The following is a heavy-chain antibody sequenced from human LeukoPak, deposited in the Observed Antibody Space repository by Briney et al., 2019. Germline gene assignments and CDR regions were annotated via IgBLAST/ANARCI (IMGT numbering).Heavy chain of an antibody. CDR3: AAAAVAVDY. D-gene: IGHD6-19*01. J-gene: IGHJ4*02. CDR1: DYSISNGYS. Sequence: SETLSLTCTVSDYSISNGYSWGWIRQPPGKGLEWIGFIYHSGSTNYNPSLKSRLTLSVDKSKNQFSLKLSSVTAADTAVYYCAAAAVAVDYWGQGTLVTVSS. V-gene: IGHV4-38-2*02. CDR2: IYHSGST.